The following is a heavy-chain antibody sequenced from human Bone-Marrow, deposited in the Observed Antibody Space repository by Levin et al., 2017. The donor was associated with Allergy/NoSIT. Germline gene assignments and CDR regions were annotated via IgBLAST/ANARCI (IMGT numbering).Heavy chain of an antibody. CDR3: AKDGADELLWFGELPGYYFDY. V-gene: IGHV3-30*18. J-gene: IGHJ4*02. D-gene: IGHD3-10*01. CDR1: GFTFSSYG. CDR2: ISYDGSNK. Sequence: GGSLRLSCAASGFTFSSYGMHWVRQAPGKGLEWVAVISYDGSNKYYADSVKGRFTISRDNSKNTLYLQMNSLRAEDTAVYYCAKDGADELLWFGELPGYYFDYWGQGTLVTVSS.